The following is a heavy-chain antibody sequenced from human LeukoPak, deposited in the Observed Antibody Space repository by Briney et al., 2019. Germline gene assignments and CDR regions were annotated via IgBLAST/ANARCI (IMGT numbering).Heavy chain of an antibody. CDR1: GFTFSNAW. Sequence: GGSLRLSCAASGFTFSNAWLSWVRQAPGKGLEWVGRFKTKADGGTTDYAAPVKGRFTISRDDSKNTLYLQMNSLKTEDTAVYFCTTDYTVTGAFDIWGQGSMITISS. V-gene: IGHV3-15*01. D-gene: IGHD4-17*01. CDR3: TTDYTVTGAFDI. J-gene: IGHJ3*02. CDR2: FKTKADGGTT.